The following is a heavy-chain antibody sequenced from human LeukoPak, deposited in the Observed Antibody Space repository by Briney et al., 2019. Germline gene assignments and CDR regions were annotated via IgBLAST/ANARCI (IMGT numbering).Heavy chain of an antibody. CDR2: ISSLGISS. J-gene: IGHJ4*02. V-gene: IGHV3-23*01. Sequence: PGGSLRLSCAASGLTFSNYAISWVRQAPGKGLEWVSSISSLGISSYYADSVKGRFTISRDNSKNTLYLQMNSLRAEDTAVYYCAKDMGSRATNFDYWGQGTLVIVSS. CDR3: AKDMGSRATNFDY. CDR1: GLTFSNYA. D-gene: IGHD1-26*01.